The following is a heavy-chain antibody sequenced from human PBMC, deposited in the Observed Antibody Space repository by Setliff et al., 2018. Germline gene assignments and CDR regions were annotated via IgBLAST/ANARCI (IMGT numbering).Heavy chain of an antibody. CDR3: ARSPAVLGIVYLDP. V-gene: IGHV1-69*05. J-gene: IGHJ5*02. CDR2: IISMFGTP. D-gene: IGHD2-15*01. CDR1: GGTFSTYA. Sequence: GASVKVSCKASGGTFSTYAISWVRQAPGQGLEWMGGIISMFGTPAYAQKFQDRVTITTDESTSTAYMELDSLRSEDTTVYYCARSPAVLGIVYLDPWGQGTLVTVSS.